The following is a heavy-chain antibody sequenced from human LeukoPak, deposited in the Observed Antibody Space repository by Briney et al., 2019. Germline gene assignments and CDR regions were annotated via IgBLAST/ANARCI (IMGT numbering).Heavy chain of an antibody. CDR2: IYYSGNT. Sequence: SETLSLTCTVSGVSISSGYYYWGWIRQPPGKGLEWIGSIYYSGNTYYNPSLKSRVTIYEDTSKNHFYLKLRSVTAADTAVYYCARHGHSGSSWLNWFDPWCQGTLVTVSS. D-gene: IGHD6-13*01. J-gene: IGHJ5*02. CDR3: ARHGHSGSSWLNWFDP. CDR1: GVSISSGYYY. V-gene: IGHV4-39*01.